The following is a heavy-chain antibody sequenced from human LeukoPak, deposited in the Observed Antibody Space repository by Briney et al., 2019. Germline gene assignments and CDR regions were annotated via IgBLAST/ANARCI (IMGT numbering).Heavy chain of an antibody. CDR3: ARETRDPIPSGYYYYMDV. Sequence: SETLSLTCAVYGGSFSGYYWSWIRQPPGKGLEWIGEINHSGSTNYNPSLKSRVTISVDTSKNQFSPKLSSVTAADTAVYYCARETRDPIPSGYYYYMDVWGKGTTVTVSS. CDR2: INHSGST. V-gene: IGHV4-34*01. J-gene: IGHJ6*03. D-gene: IGHD1-1*01. CDR1: GGSFSGYY.